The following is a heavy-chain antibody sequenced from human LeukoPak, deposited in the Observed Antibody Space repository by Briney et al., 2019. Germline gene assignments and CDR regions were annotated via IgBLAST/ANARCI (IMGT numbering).Heavy chain of an antibody. Sequence: SSETLSLTCTVSGGSISSSSYYWGWIRQPPGKGLEWIGSIYYSGSTYYNPSLKSRVTISVDTSKNQFSLKLSSVTAADTAVYYCAVAIMITFGGVIVQYYFDYWGQGTLVTVSS. D-gene: IGHD3-16*02. J-gene: IGHJ4*02. V-gene: IGHV4-39*01. CDR3: AVAIMITFGGVIVQYYFDY. CDR1: GGSISSSSYY. CDR2: IYYSGST.